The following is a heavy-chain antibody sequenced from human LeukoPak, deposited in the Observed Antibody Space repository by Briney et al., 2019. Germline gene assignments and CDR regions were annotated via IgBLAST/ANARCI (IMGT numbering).Heavy chain of an antibody. D-gene: IGHD3-10*01. CDR3: ARAYYGSGSYYLTY. CDR2: INAGNGNT. Sequence: ASVNVSCTASGYAFTIYAMHWVRQAPGQRLEWMGWINAGNGNTKYSQKFQGRVTTTRDTSASTAYMELSSLRSEDTAVYYCARAYYGSGSYYLTYWGQGTLVTVSS. V-gene: IGHV1-3*01. CDR1: GYAFTIYA. J-gene: IGHJ4*02.